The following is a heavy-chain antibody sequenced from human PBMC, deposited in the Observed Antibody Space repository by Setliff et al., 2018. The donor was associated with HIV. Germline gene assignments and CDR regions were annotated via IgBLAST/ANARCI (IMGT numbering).Heavy chain of an antibody. CDR1: NGSFSGYY. Sequence: SETLSLTCAVYNGSFSGYYWTWIRQPPGKGLEWIGEINHSGSTNYSPSLKSRVTISVDASRNQFSLNLDSVTAADTAVYFCARALAGGSGWNYFDLWGPGTLVTVSS. CDR2: INHSGST. J-gene: IGHJ4*02. D-gene: IGHD6-19*01. CDR3: ARALAGGSGWNYFDL. V-gene: IGHV4-34*01.